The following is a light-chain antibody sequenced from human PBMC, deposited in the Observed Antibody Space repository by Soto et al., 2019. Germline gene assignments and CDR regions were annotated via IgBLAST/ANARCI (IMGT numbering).Light chain of an antibody. CDR3: QLWDSSSVVV. V-gene: IGLV3-21*04. CDR1: NIGSKS. Sequence: SYELTQPPSVSVAPGKTARITCGGNNIGSKSVHWYQQKPGQAPVLVIYYDSDRPSRIPERFSGSNSGNTATLTISRVEAGDEADYYCQLWDSSSVVVFGGGTKLTVL. CDR2: YDS. J-gene: IGLJ2*01.